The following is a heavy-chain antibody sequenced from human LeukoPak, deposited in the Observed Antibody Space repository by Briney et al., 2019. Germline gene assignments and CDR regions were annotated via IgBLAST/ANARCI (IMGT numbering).Heavy chain of an antibody. CDR2: INWNGGST. V-gene: IGHV3-20*04. Sequence: PGGSLRLSCAASGFTFDDYGINWVRQAPGKGLEWFSGINWNGGSTGYADSVKGRFTISRDNAKNSLYLQMDNLRAEDTAFYYCVRDRLPVADYYFDYWGQGTLVTVSS. J-gene: IGHJ4*02. CDR3: VRDRLPVADYYFDY. CDR1: GFTFDDYG. D-gene: IGHD6-19*01.